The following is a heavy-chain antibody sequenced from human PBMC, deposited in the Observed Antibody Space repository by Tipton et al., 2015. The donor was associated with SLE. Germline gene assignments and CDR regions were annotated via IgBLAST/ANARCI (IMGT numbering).Heavy chain of an antibody. CDR1: GGSFSGYY. J-gene: IGHJ5*02. CDR3: VRQPTEGWFDP. Sequence: TLSLTCAVYGGSFSGYYWSWIRQPPGKGLEGIGEINHSGSTNYNPSLKSRVTISVDTSKNQFSLKLISVTAADTSVYYCVRQPTEGWFDPWGQGTLVTVSS. CDR2: INHSGST. V-gene: IGHV4-34*01.